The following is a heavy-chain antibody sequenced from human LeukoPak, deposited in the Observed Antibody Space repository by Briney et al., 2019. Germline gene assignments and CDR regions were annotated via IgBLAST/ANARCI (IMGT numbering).Heavy chain of an antibody. CDR1: GFTFSSYE. J-gene: IGHJ6*04. CDR3: AELGITMIGGV. Sequence: GGSLRLSCAASGFTFSSYEMNWVRQAPGKGLEWGSYISSSGSTIYYADSVKGRFTISRDNAKNSLYLQMNSLGAEGTAVYYCAELGITMIGGVWGKGTTVTISS. CDR2: ISSSGSTI. V-gene: IGHV3-48*03. D-gene: IGHD3-10*02.